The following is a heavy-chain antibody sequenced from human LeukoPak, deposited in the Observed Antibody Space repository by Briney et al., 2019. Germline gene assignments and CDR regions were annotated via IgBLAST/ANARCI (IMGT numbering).Heavy chain of an antibody. CDR3: AKDRIPTSGWESDY. CDR1: GFTFSNSA. J-gene: IGHJ4*02. D-gene: IGHD3-22*01. CDR2: LSGSGSAP. V-gene: IGHV3-23*01. Sequence: GGSLRLSCAASGFTFSNSAMSWVRPAPERGLEWVSGLSGSGSAPHHPDPVKGRFTISRDNAKNTLDLQMNSLRVEDTAVYYCAKDRIPTSGWESDYWGQGTLVTVSS.